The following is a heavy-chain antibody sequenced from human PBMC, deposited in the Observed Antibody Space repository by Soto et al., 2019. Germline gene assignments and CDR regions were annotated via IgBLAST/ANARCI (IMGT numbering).Heavy chain of an antibody. CDR2: IRPDNGNR. CDR3: ARDKESNRYND. Sequence: ASVKVSCKTSGYTLSTSGISWVRQAPGQGLEWVGWIRPDNGNRKYAQRLQGRVTLTTDTSASTAYMELRSLTSDDTAMYYCARDKESNRYNDWGQGTLVTVAX. CDR1: GYTLSTSG. J-gene: IGHJ1*01. V-gene: IGHV1-18*01. D-gene: IGHD1-20*01.